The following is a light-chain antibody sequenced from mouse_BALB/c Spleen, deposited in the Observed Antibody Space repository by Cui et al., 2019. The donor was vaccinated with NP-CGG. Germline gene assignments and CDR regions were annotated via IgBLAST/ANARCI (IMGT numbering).Light chain of an antibody. Sequence: QAVVTQESALTTSPGEKVTLTCRSSTGAVTTSNYANWVQEKPDHLFTGLIGGTNNRAPGVPARFSGSLIGDKAALTITGAQTEDEAIYFCSLWYSNHWGFGGGTKLTVL. V-gene: IGLV1*01. CDR3: SLWYSNHWG. J-gene: IGLJ1*01. CDR2: GTN. CDR1: TGAVTTSNY.